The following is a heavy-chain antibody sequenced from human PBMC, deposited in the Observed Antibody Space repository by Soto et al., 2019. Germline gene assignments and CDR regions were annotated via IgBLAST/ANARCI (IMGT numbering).Heavy chain of an antibody. Sequence: QVQLVQSGAEVKKPGASVKVSCKASGYTFSDYYMYWVRQAPGQGLEWMGWINPNSGVTNYAQKFQGGVTLTRDTSISTGYMELTTLRSDDTAVYYCARGREIYFMDVWGEGTTVTVSS. V-gene: IGHV1-2*02. D-gene: IGHD1-26*01. CDR3: ARGREIYFMDV. CDR2: INPNSGVT. J-gene: IGHJ6*04. CDR1: GYTFSDYY.